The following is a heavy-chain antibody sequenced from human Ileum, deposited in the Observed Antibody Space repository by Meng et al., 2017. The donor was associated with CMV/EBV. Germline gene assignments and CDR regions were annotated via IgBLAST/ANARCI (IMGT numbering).Heavy chain of an antibody. V-gene: IGHV4-30-4*08. CDR1: GGSTTSVNYY. CDR2: IYYSGSP. Sequence: QLQRQEAGPGLGKPSQTLSFTCTVSGGSTTSVNYYWSWIRQPPGRGLEWIGYIYYSGSPYYNPSLKSRVTISLDTSKNQFSLNLRSVTATDSAVYYCVRQVVAASFDYWGQGALVTVSS. CDR3: VRQVVAASFDY. D-gene: IGHD2-15*01. J-gene: IGHJ4*02.